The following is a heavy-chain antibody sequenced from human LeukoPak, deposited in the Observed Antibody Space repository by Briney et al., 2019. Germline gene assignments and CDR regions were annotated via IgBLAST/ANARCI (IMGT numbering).Heavy chain of an antibody. CDR2: IYHSGST. J-gene: IGHJ4*02. D-gene: IGHD3-22*01. CDR3: ARDRSDGSGYYGYYFDY. V-gene: IGHV4-4*02. Sequence: PSGTLSLTCAVSGGSISSSNWWSWVRQPPGKGLEWIGEIYHSGSTDYNPSLRSRVTISVDTSKNQFSLRLSSVTAADTAVYYCARDRSDGSGYYGYYFDYWGQGTLVSVSS. CDR1: GGSISSSNW.